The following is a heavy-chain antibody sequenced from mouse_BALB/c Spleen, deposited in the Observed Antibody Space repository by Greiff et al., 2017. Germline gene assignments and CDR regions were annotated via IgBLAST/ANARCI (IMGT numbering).Heavy chain of an antibody. CDR3: VRDHYGDYGGNWYFDV. Sequence: VQLQQSGPGLVAPSQSLSITCTVSGFSLTSYDISWIRQPPGKGLEWLGVIWTGGGTNYNSAFMSRLSISKDNSKSQVFLKMNSLQTDDTAIYYCVRDHYGDYGGNWYFDVWGAGTTVTVSS. V-gene: IGHV2-9-2*01. CDR2: IWTGGGT. J-gene: IGHJ1*01. D-gene: IGHD2-13*01. CDR1: GFSLTSYD.